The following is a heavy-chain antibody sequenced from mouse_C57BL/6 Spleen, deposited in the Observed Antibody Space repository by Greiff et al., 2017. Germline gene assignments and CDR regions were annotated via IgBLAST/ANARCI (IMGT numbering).Heavy chain of an antibody. CDR2: IDPSDSET. D-gene: IGHD3-2*02. CDR3: ARGAGQATTD. J-gene: IGHJ2*01. Sequence: QVQLQQPGAELVRPGSSVKLSCKASGYTFTSYWMHWVKQRPIQGLEWIGNIDPSDSETHYNQKFKDKATLTVDKSSSTAYMQLSSLTSEDSAVYYCARGAGQATTDWGQGTTLTVSS. V-gene: IGHV1-52*01. CDR1: GYTFTSYW.